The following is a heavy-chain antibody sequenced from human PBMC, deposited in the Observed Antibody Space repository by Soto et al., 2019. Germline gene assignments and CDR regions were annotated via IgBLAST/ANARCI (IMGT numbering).Heavy chain of an antibody. Sequence: PSETLSLTCTVSGGSISSSSYYWGWIRQPPGKGLEWIGSIYYSGSTYYNPSLKSRVTISVDTSKNKFSLKLSSVTAADTAVYYCATYYYDSSGYYEVNPYYFDYWGQGTLVTVSS. CDR3: ATYYYDSSGYYEVNPYYFDY. D-gene: IGHD3-22*01. J-gene: IGHJ4*02. V-gene: IGHV4-39*01. CDR2: IYYSGST. CDR1: GGSISSSSYY.